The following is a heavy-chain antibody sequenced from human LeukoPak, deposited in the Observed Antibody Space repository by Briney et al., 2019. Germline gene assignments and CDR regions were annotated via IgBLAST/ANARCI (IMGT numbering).Heavy chain of an antibody. CDR2: ISYDGSNK. J-gene: IGHJ4*02. Sequence: GGSLRLSCAASGFTFSSYAMHWVRQAPGKGLEWVAVISYDGSNKYYADSVKGRFTISRDNSKNTLYLQMNSLRAEDTAVYYCARTAAAGLEFDYWDQGTLVTVSS. CDR3: ARTAAAGLEFDY. D-gene: IGHD6-13*01. V-gene: IGHV3-30*04. CDR1: GFTFSSYA.